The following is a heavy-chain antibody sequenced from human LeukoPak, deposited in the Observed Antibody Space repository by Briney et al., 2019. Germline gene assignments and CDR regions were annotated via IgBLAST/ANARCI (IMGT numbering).Heavy chain of an antibody. Sequence: SQTLSLTCTVSGGSISSGDYYWSWIRQPPGKGLEWIGYIYYSGSTYYNPSLKSRVTISVDTSKNQFSLKLSSVTAADTAVYYCARDLDSSGYFPLFYYWGQGTLVTVSP. J-gene: IGHJ4*02. V-gene: IGHV4-30-4*01. D-gene: IGHD3-22*01. CDR3: ARDLDSSGYFPLFYY. CDR2: IYYSGST. CDR1: GGSISSGDYY.